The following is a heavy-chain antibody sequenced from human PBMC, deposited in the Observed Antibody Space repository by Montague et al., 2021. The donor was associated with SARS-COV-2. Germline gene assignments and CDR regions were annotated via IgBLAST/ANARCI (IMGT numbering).Heavy chain of an antibody. Sequence: SETLSLTCIVSGESIDRDTYYWGWIRQSPGKGLEWIGSLSSSGSTYYNPSLRSRVTISMDTSRNHFSLEVNSVTATDTAVYFCARPGSVSGWFYFDDWGQGTLVSVSS. CDR2: LSSSGST. V-gene: IGHV4-39*02. D-gene: IGHD6-19*01. CDR1: GESIDRDTYY. J-gene: IGHJ4*02. CDR3: ARPGSVSGWFYFDD.